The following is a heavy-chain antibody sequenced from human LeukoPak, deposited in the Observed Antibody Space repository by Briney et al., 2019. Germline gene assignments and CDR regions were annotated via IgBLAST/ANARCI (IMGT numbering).Heavy chain of an antibody. CDR2: VTGSGGST. CDR3: AREFYGYFDY. D-gene: IGHD2/OR15-2a*01. Sequence: GRSLRLSCAASGFTFKTYTMSWVRQAPGKGLDWVSTVTGSGGSTYYADSVKGRFTISRDNSKNTLYLQMDSLRAGDTAVYYCAREFYGYFDYWGQGTLVTVSS. CDR1: GFTFKTYT. V-gene: IGHV3-23*01. J-gene: IGHJ4*02.